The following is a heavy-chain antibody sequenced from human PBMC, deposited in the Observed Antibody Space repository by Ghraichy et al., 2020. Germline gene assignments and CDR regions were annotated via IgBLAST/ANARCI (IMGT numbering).Heavy chain of an antibody. D-gene: IGHD3-10*01. Sequence: GGSLRLSCAASGFTFSSYSMNWVRQAPGKGLEWVSYISSSSSTIYYADSVKGRFTISRDNAKNSLYLQMNSLRAEDTAVYYCARDKEARYYGSGSYFDYWGQGTLVTVSS. J-gene: IGHJ4*02. V-gene: IGHV3-48*04. CDR3: ARDKEARYYGSGSYFDY. CDR2: ISSSSSTI. CDR1: GFTFSSYS.